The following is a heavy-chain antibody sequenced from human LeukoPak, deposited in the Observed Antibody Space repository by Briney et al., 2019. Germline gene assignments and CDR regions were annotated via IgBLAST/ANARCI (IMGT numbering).Heavy chain of an antibody. CDR3: ARDLGVVVAADYSDY. CDR2: ISAYNGNT. Sequence: ASVEVSCKASGYTFTSYGISWVRQAPGQGLEWMGWISAYNGNTNYAQKLQGRVTMTTDTSTSTAYMELRSLRSDDTAVYYCARDLGVVVAADYSDYWGQGTLVTVSS. J-gene: IGHJ4*02. V-gene: IGHV1-18*04. D-gene: IGHD2-15*01. CDR1: GYTFTSYG.